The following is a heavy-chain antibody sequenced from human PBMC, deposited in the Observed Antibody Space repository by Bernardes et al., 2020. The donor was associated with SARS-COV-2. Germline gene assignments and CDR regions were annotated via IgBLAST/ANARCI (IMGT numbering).Heavy chain of an antibody. V-gene: IGHV3-48*01. CDR1: GFTFSSYT. CDR2: ITRSSSSI. CDR3: AREDSSSWDYYGMDV. Sequence: GGSLRLSCVASGFTFSSYTMNWVRQAPGKGLEWVSYITRSSSSIRYADSVRGRFTISRDNAMNSLYLQMNSLRAEDTAVYYCAREDSSSWDYYGMDVWGQGTTVTVSS. J-gene: IGHJ6*02. D-gene: IGHD6-13*01.